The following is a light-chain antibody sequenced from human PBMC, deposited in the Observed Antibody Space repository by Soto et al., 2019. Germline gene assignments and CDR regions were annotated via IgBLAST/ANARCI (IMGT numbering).Light chain of an antibody. V-gene: IGKV1-27*01. CDR3: QKYNSAPPFT. CDR1: QGISNY. J-gene: IGKJ3*01. CDR2: AAS. Sequence: DIQMAQSPSSLSDSVGDRVTITCRASQGISNYLAWYQQKPGKIPHLLIYAASTLQSGVPSRFSGSGSGTDFTLTISSLQPEDVATYYCQKYNSAPPFTFGPGTRVDIK.